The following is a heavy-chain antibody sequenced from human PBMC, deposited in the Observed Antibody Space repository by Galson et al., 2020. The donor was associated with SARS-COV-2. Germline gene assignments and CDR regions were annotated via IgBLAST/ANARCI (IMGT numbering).Heavy chain of an antibody. CDR3: VRRTFDV. CDR1: GFTFSTYA. CDR2: ISPHGENT. Sequence: GGSLRLSCSASGFTFSTYAMNWVRQAPGKGLEYVAAISPHGENTYYADSVKGRFTISRDNSKNTLYLQMSSLRPEDTAVFYCVRRTFDVWGQGTTVTVSS. J-gene: IGHJ3*01. V-gene: IGHV3-64D*06.